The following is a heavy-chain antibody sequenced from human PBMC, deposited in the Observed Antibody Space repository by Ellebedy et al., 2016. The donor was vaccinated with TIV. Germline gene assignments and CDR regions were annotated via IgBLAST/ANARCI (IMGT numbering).Heavy chain of an antibody. CDR2: IDFSGTGT. V-gene: IGHV3-21*06. CDR3: ARDGSEWSRDH. J-gene: IGHJ4*02. D-gene: IGHD3-3*01. CDR1: GLTFSIAG. Sequence: GESLKISXGASGLTFSIAGMTWVRQAPGKGLEWVATIDFSGTGTYYADSVKGRFIISRDNTKNLVFLQMNSLGVEDTAVYYCARDGSEWSRDHWGQGTLVTVSS.